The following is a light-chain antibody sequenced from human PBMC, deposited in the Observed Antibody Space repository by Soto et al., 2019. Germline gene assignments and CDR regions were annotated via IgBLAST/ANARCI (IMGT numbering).Light chain of an antibody. CDR3: HQYDTSPLT. V-gene: IGKV3-20*01. CDR1: QSISSSY. CDR2: GAS. J-gene: IGKJ4*01. Sequence: EIVLTQSPGTLSLSPGEIATLSCRASQSISSSYLAWYQQKPGQAPRLLIYGASSRATGVPDRFSGSGSGTDFTLTISRLEPEDFAVYYCHQYDTSPLTFGGGTKVAIK.